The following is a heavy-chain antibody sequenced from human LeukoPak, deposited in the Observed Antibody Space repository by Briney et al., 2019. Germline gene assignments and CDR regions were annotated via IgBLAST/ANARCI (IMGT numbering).Heavy chain of an antibody. V-gene: IGHV4-61*01. Sequence: PSETLSLTCAGSGYSISSGYYWGWIRQPPGKGLGWIGYISYSGSTNYNPSLKSRVTISVDTSKNQFSLKLSSVTAADTAVYYCARGYSYVYFDYWGQGTLVTVSS. CDR2: ISYSGST. CDR3: ARGYSYVYFDY. CDR1: GYSISSGYY. D-gene: IGHD5-18*01. J-gene: IGHJ4*02.